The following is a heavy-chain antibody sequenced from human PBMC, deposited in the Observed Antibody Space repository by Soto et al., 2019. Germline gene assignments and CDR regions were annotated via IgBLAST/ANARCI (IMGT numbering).Heavy chain of an antibody. CDR1: GGSISSYY. CDR3: ARDPPDFWSGYPYGMDV. D-gene: IGHD3-3*01. J-gene: IGHJ6*02. CDR2: IYYSGST. V-gene: IGHV4-59*01. Sequence: PSETLCLTCTVSGGSISSYYWSWIRKPPGKGLEWIGYIYYSGSTNYNPSLKSRVTISVDTSKNQFSLKLSSVTAADTAVYYCARDPPDFWSGYPYGMDVWGQGTTVTVSS.